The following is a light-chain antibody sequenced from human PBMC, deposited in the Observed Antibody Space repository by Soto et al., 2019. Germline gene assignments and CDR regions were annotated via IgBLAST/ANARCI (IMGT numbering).Light chain of an antibody. CDR3: NSFTGSSYA. J-gene: IGLJ1*01. CDR2: DVT. Sequence: QSALTQPASVSGSPGQSITISCTGTSSDVGNNNYVSWYQQNPGKAPKVMICDVTNRPSGVSNRFSGSKSGNTASLTISGLQAEDEADYYCNSFTGSSYALGTGTKVPVL. CDR1: SSDVGNNNY. V-gene: IGLV2-14*01.